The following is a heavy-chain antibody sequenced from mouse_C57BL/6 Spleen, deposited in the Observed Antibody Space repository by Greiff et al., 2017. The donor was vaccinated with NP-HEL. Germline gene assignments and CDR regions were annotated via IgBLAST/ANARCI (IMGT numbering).Heavy chain of an antibody. CDR2: INPNNGGT. J-gene: IGHJ4*01. V-gene: IGHV1-18*01. Sequence: EVQLQQSGPELVKPGASVKIPCKASGYTFTDYNIDWVKQSHGKSLEWIGDINPNNGGTIYNQKFKGKATLTVDKSSSTAYMELRSLTSEDTAVYYCARSQGQIYYDYDGYAMDYWGQGTSVTVSS. CDR3: ARSQGQIYYDYDGYAMDY. CDR1: GYTFTDYN. D-gene: IGHD2-4*01.